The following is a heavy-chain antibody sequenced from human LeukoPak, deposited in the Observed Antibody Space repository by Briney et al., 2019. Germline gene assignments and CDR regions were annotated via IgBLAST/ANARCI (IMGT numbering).Heavy chain of an antibody. J-gene: IGHJ4*02. CDR3: ARDEGYSSSLDY. CDR1: GGSFSGYY. CDR2: INHSGST. V-gene: IGHV4-34*01. D-gene: IGHD6-13*01. Sequence: SETLSLTCAVYGGSFSGYYWGWIRQPPGKGLEWIGEINHSGSTNYNPSLKSRVTISVDTSKNQFSLKLSSVTAADTAVYYCARDEGYSSSLDYWGQGTLVTVSS.